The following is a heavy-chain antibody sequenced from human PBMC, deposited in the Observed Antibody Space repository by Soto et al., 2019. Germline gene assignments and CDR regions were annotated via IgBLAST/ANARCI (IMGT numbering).Heavy chain of an antibody. CDR2: MNPNSGNT. V-gene: IGHV1-8*01. Sequence: ASVKVSCKASGYTFTGYDINWVRQATGQGLEWMGWMNPNSGNTGYAQKFKGRVTMTRNTSISTAYMELSSLRSEDTAVYYCARGHYSIAAALYWGQGTLVTVSS. CDR1: GYTFTGYD. D-gene: IGHD6-13*01. CDR3: ARGHYSIAAALY. J-gene: IGHJ4*02.